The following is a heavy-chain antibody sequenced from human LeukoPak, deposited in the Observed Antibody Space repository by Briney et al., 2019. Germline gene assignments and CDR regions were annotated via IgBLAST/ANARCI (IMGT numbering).Heavy chain of an antibody. V-gene: IGHV4-59*12. D-gene: IGHD6-25*01. J-gene: IGHJ2*01. CDR1: GGSISSFY. CDR2: IYYSGST. Sequence: PSETLSLTCTVSGGSISSFYWSWIRQPPGKGLELIGYIYYSGSTHYNPSLKSRVTMSVDTSKNQFSLKLSSVTAADTAVYYCARNLRPRWYFDLWGRGTLVTVSS. CDR3: ARNLRPRWYFDL.